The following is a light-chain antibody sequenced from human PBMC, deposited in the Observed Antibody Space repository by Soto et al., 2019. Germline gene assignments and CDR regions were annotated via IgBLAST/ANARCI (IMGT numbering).Light chain of an antibody. CDR3: QQYYSIPYT. V-gene: IGKV4-1*01. CDR2: WAS. Sequence: DIVMTQSPDSLAVSLGERATINCKSSQSILYSSNNKNYLAWYQRKPGQPPKVLIYWASTRESGVPDRFSGSGSGTDFALTISSLQAEDVAVYYCQQYYSIPYTFGQGTKREIK. J-gene: IGKJ2*01. CDR1: QSILYSSNNKNY.